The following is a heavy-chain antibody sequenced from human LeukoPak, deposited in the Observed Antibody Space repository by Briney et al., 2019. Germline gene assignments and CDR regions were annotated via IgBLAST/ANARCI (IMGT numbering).Heavy chain of an antibody. D-gene: IGHD5-24*01. CDR3: ARTGDGYNSVFALGLDP. V-gene: IGHV3-48*03. CDR1: GFSINSYE. Sequence: GGSLRLSCAASGFSINSYEMNWVRQAPGKGLEWVSYISNSGSTMYYADSVKGRFTISRDNAKNLVSLQMSSLRVEDTAVYYCARTGDGYNSVFALGLDPWGQGTLVTVSS. CDR2: ISNSGSTM. J-gene: IGHJ5*02.